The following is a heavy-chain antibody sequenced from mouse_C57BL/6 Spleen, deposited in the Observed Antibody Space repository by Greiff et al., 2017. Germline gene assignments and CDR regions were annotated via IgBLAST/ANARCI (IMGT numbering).Heavy chain of an antibody. CDR3: ARSSVAPDY. J-gene: IGHJ2*01. V-gene: IGHV1-26*01. CDR1: GYTFTDYY. Sequence: EVQLQQSGPELVKPGASVKISCKASGYTFTDYYMNWVKQSHGKSLEWIGAINPNNGGTSYNQKFKGKATLTVDKSSSTAYMELRSLTSEDAAVYYCARSSVAPDYWGQGTTLTVSS. D-gene: IGHD1-1*01. CDR2: INPNNGGT.